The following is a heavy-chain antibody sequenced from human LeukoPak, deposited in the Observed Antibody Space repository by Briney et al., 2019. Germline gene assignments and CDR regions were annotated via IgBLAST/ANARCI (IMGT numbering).Heavy chain of an antibody. V-gene: IGHV1-2*02. CDR1: GYKFTGYY. CDR3: SRGGRTSRSCSSTTCFSYFDY. CDR2: INPDSGGT. J-gene: IGHJ4*02. Sequence: AASVKVSCKASGYKFTGYYIHWVRQAPGQGLEWMGWINPDSGGTGFAQMFQGRVTMTRDTSINTASMELRGLRSDDTAVYYCSRGGRTSRSCSSTTCFSYFDYWGQGTVVTVSS. D-gene: IGHD2-2*01.